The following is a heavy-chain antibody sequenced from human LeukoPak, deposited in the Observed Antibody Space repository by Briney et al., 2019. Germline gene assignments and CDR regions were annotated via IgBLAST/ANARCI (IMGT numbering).Heavy chain of an antibody. CDR2: INPNSGGT. CDR3: ARVGRDGYNNFDY. V-gene: IGHV1-2*02. J-gene: IGHJ4*02. CDR1: GYTFTSYD. D-gene: IGHD5-24*01. Sequence: ASVKVSCTASGYTFTSYDINWVRQAPGQGLEWMGWINPNSGGTNYAQKFQGRVTMTRDTSISTAYMELSRLRSDDTAVYYCARVGRDGYNNFDYWGQGTLVTVSS.